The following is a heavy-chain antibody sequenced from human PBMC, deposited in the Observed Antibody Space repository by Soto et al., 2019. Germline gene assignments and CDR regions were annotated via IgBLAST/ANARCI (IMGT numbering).Heavy chain of an antibody. CDR3: ARPTGGGYYYYGMDV. J-gene: IGHJ6*02. CDR1: GGTFSSYA. Sequence: QVQLVQSGAEVKKPGSSVKVSCKASGGTFSSYAISWVRQAPGQGLEWMGGIIPIFGTANYAQKVQGRVTITADESTSTAYMELSSLRSEEPAVYYCARPTGGGYYYYGMDVWGQGPTVTVSS. D-gene: IGHD7-27*01. V-gene: IGHV1-69*01. CDR2: IIPIFGTA.